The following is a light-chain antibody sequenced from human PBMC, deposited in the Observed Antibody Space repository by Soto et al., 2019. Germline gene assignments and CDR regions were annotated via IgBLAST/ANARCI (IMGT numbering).Light chain of an antibody. CDR3: QSYDSNLSGSV. CDR1: TSSIGRNY. Sequence: QSVLTQPPSASGTPGQRVTISCSGGTSSIGRNYVYWYQQLPGTAPKLVIYRNNQRPSGVPDRFSGSKSGTSASLAIRGLRSEDEADYYCQSYDSNLSGSVFGGGTKLTVL. J-gene: IGLJ3*02. V-gene: IGLV1-47*01. CDR2: RNN.